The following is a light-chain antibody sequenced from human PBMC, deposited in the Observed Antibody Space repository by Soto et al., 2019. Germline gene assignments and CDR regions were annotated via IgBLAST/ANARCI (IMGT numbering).Light chain of an antibody. J-gene: IGLJ3*02. Sequence: QTVVTQSPSASASLGASVKLTCTLSSGHSNFAIAWHQQQPEKGPRYLMKLNSDGSHIKGDGIPDRFSGSSSGAERYLTISSLQSEDETDYYCQTWGTGSVVFGGGTKLTVL. CDR1: SGHSNFA. V-gene: IGLV4-69*01. CDR3: QTWGTGSVV. CDR2: LNSDGSH.